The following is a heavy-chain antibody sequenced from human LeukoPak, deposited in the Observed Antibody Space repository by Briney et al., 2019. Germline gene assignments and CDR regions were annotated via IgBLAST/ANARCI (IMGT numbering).Heavy chain of an antibody. J-gene: IGHJ4*02. V-gene: IGHV4-59*01. D-gene: IGHD6-13*01. CDR2: IYYSGST. Sequence: PSETLSLTCTVSGGSISSYYWSWIRQPPGKGLEWLGYIYYSGSTNYNPSLKSRVTISVDTSKNQFSLKLSSVTAADTAVYYCARSKGIAAAGTVPYFDYWGQGTLVTVSS. CDR3: ARSKGIAAAGTVPYFDY. CDR1: GGSISSYY.